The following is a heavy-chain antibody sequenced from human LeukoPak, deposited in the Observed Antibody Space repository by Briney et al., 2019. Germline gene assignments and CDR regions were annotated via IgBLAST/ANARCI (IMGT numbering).Heavy chain of an antibody. CDR1: GYTLTELS. CDR3: ATGRVDDFWSGFDY. Sequence: LGASVKVSCKVSGYTLTELSMHWVRQAPGKGLEWMGGFDPEDGEAIYAQKFQGRVTMTEDTSTDTAYMEPSSLRSEDTAVYYCATGRVDDFWSGFDYWGQGTLVTVSS. CDR2: FDPEDGEA. V-gene: IGHV1-24*01. D-gene: IGHD3-3*01. J-gene: IGHJ4*02.